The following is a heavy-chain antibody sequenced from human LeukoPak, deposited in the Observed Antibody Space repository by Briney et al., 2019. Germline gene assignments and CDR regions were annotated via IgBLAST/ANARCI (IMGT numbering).Heavy chain of an antibody. CDR3: AKNTAPLGGAFDI. J-gene: IGHJ3*02. Sequence: GGSLRLSCAASGFTFSSYAMHWVRQAPGKGLDWVAAISNSGDSAYYADSVKGQFTISRDNSKNTLYLQMKSLRAEDTALYYCAKNTAPLGGAFDIWGQGTMVTVSS. CDR1: GFTFSSYA. V-gene: IGHV3-23*01. D-gene: IGHD3-16*01. CDR2: ISNSGDSA.